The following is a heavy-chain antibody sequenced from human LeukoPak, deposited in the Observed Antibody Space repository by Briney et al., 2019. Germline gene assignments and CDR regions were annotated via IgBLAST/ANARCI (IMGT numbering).Heavy chain of an antibody. CDR2: IYYSGRT. CDR3: ARDAHGSAWYSSGWFDP. CDR1: GGSISSYY. J-gene: IGHJ5*02. Sequence: SETLSLTCTVSGGSISSYYWSWIRDPPGKGLGCMWYIYYSGRTNYTPSLKSRVTISVDTSKNQFSLKLSSVTAADTAVYYCARDAHGSAWYSSGWFDPWGQGTLVTVSS. V-gene: IGHV4-59*01. D-gene: IGHD6-19*01.